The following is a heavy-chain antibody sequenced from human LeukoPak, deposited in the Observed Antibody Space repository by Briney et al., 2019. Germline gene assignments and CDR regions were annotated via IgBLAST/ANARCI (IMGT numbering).Heavy chain of an antibody. CDR1: GGSISSSSYY. D-gene: IGHD2-2*01. CDR3: ARHGGYCTSTTCYLDWFDP. Sequence: SETLSLTCTVSGGSISSSSYYWGWIRRPPEKGLEWIGSIYYSGSTYYNPSLKSRVTISVDTSKNQFSLKLSSVTAADTAVYYCARHGGYCTSTTCYLDWFDPWGQGTLVTVSS. CDR2: IYYSGST. J-gene: IGHJ5*02. V-gene: IGHV4-39*01.